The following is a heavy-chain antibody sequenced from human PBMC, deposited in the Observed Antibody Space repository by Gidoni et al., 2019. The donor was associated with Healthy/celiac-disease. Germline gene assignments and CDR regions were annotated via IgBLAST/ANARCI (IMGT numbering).Heavy chain of an antibody. V-gene: IGHV3-48*03. CDR3: ARVQLEPRYYYYGMDV. Sequence: EVQLVESGGGLVQPGGSLRLSCAASGFTFSSYEMNWVRQAPGKGLEWVSYISSSGSTIYYADSVKGRFTISRDNAKNSLYLQMNSLRAEDTAVYYCARVQLEPRYYYYGMDVWGQGTTVTVSS. CDR1: GFTFSSYE. CDR2: ISSSGSTI. D-gene: IGHD1-1*01. J-gene: IGHJ6*02.